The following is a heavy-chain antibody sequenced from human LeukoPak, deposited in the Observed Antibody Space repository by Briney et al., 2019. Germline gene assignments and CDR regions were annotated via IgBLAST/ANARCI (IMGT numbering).Heavy chain of an antibody. CDR2: IKSKTDGGTT. V-gene: IGHV3-15*01. CDR1: GFTFSNAW. J-gene: IGHJ4*02. D-gene: IGHD2-21*02. Sequence: GGSLRLSCAASGFTFSNAWMSWVRQAPGKGLEWVGRIKSKTDGGTTDYAAPVKGRFTISRDDSKNTLYLQMNSLKTEDTAVYYCTTDREVTPDFDYWGQGTLVTVSS. CDR3: TTDREVTPDFDY.